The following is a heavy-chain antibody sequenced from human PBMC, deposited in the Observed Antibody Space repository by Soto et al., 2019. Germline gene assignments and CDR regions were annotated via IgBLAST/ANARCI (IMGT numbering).Heavy chain of an antibody. J-gene: IGHJ4*02. CDR3: ARGPDYYYGSGSYYIWLDY. CDR1: GFTFSSYS. CDR2: ISSSSSYI. Sequence: SGGSLRLSCAASGFTFSSYSMNWVRQAPGKGLEWVSSISSSSSYIYYADSVKGRFTISRDNAKNSLYLQMNSLRAEDTAVYYCARGPDYYYGSGSYYIWLDYWGQGTLVTVSS. D-gene: IGHD3-10*01. V-gene: IGHV3-21*01.